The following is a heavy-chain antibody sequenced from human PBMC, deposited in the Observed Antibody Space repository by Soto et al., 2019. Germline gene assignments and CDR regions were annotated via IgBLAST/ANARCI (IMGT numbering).Heavy chain of an antibody. CDR2: INTDGDVR. CDR3: TRRDVFDL. Sequence: QPGGSLRLSCKVSGFTLSTSAMNWVRQAPGKGLEWVSYINTDGDVRHYADSVKGRFTVSRDNAKNLVYLQMNNVGADDTAVYFCTRRDVFDLWGQGATVTVS. CDR1: GFTLSTSA. J-gene: IGHJ3*01. V-gene: IGHV3-48*01.